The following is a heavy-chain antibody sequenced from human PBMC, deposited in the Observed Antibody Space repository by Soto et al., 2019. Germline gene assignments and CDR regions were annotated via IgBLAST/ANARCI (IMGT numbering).Heavy chain of an antibody. CDR3: AAWSSGTGYSNGWRVLDY. J-gene: IGHJ4*02. D-gene: IGHD6-19*01. V-gene: IGHV3-30-3*01. Sequence: QVQLVESGGGVVQPGRSLRLSCAASGITFSIYAMHWVRQAPGKGLEWVAVISYDGSKKYYADSVKGRFTISRDNSKNTLYLQMNSLRTEDTAVYYCAAWSSGTGYSNGWRVLDYWGQGTLVTVSS. CDR2: ISYDGSKK. CDR1: GITFSIYA.